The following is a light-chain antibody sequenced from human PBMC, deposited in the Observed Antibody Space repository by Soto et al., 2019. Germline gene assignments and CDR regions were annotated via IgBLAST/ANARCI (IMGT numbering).Light chain of an antibody. J-gene: IGLJ2*01. V-gene: IGLV1-44*01. CDR1: NSNIGTNT. CDR2: SDN. Sequence: QSVLTQPPSTSGTPGQRVTMYCSGSNSNIGTNTVYWYQQLPGTAPKLLIQSDNRRPSGVPDRFSASKSGTSASLAISGLQSEDEADYYCAAWDDSRIVVLFGGGTKLTVL. CDR3: AAWDDSRIVVL.